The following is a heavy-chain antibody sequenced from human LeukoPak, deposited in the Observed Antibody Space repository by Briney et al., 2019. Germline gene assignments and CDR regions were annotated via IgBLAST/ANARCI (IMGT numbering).Heavy chain of an antibody. D-gene: IGHD6-19*01. Sequence: SETLSLTCAVYGGSFSAYYWSWIRQPPGKGLEWIGEINHSGSTNYNPSLKSRVTISVDTSKNQFSPKLSSVTAADTAVYYCARENSSRNFQHWGQGTLVTVSS. CDR1: GGSFSAYY. CDR2: INHSGST. CDR3: ARENSSRNFQH. V-gene: IGHV4-34*01. J-gene: IGHJ1*01.